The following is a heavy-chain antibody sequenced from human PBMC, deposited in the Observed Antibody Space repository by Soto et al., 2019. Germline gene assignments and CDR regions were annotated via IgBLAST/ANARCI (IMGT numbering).Heavy chain of an antibody. V-gene: IGHV4-59*08. CDR1: GGSISTYY. CDR3: SRHTSAVVIGSFDI. Sequence: SETLSLTCTVSGGSISTYYWSWIRQPPGKGLEWIGYIYYSGNTNYNPSLKSRVTISVDTSKNQFSLRLSSVTAADTAVYYCSRHTSAVVIGSFDIWGQGTMVTVSS. J-gene: IGHJ3*02. CDR2: IYYSGNT. D-gene: IGHD2-21*01.